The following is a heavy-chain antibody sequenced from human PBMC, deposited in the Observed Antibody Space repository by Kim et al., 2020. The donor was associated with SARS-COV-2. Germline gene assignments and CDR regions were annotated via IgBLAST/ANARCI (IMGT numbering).Heavy chain of an antibody. D-gene: IGHD2-21*01. Sequence: SETLSLTCTVSGGSISSSSYYWGWIRQPPGKGLEWIGSIYYSGSTYYNPSLKSRVTISVDTSKNQFSLKLSSVTAADTAVYYCARQQHIVVVIAIRFWFDTWGQGTLVTVSS. J-gene: IGHJ5*02. CDR2: IYYSGST. CDR1: GGSISSSSYY. V-gene: IGHV4-39*01. CDR3: ARQQHIVVVIAIRFWFDT.